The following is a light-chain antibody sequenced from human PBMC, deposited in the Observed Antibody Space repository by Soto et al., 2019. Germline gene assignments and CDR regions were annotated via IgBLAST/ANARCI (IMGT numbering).Light chain of an antibody. CDR3: SSYGGSNNFVI. Sequence: QSALTQPPSASGSPGQSVTISCTGTSSDVGGYDYVSWYQQHPGKAPKLMIFEVSQRPSGVPDRFSGSKSGNTASLTVSGRQAEDEGDYYCSSYGGSNNFVILGGGTKLTVL. J-gene: IGLJ2*01. CDR2: EVS. CDR1: SSDVGGYDY. V-gene: IGLV2-8*01.